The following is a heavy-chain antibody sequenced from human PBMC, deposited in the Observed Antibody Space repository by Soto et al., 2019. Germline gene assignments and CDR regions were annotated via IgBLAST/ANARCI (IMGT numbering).Heavy chain of an antibody. Sequence: QVQLVQYGAEVKKPGASVKVSCKASGYTFTGYYMHWVRQAPGQGLEWMVWIKPNSGGTNYAQKFQGGVTRTWDTSSSTAYMELGRLRSADTAVYYCARDYGDQLLLSYYYCGMDVWAQGTTVTVSS. D-gene: IGHD2-2*01. CDR3: ARDYGDQLLLSYYYCGMDV. CDR2: IKPNSGGT. CDR1: GYTFTGYY. J-gene: IGHJ6*02. V-gene: IGHV1-2*02.